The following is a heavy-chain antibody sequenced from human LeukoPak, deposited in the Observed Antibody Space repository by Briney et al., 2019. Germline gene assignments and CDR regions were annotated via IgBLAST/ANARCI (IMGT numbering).Heavy chain of an antibody. D-gene: IGHD2-8*01. CDR3: AHRLGVRGATFDI. J-gene: IGHJ3*02. V-gene: IGHV2-5*01. CDR1: GFIFSSSGVG. Sequence: SGPTLVKPTQTLTLTCTFSGFIFSSSGVGAGWIRQPPGKALEWLALIYWNYDKRYSPSLETWLTITKDTSENQVVLTMTNMDPVDTATYYCAHRLGVRGATFDIWGQGTMVTVSS. CDR2: IYWNYDK.